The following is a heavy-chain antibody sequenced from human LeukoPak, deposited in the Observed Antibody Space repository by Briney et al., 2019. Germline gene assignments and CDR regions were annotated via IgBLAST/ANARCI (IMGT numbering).Heavy chain of an antibody. CDR1: GFTFSGYW. Sequence: GGSLRLSCATSGFTFSGYWMSWLRQPPGKGLEWVSRIRSDGSITTYAESVKGRFIISRDNARNTLYLQMNSLRAEDTAVYYCARDRSSSWYVTGWFDPWGQGTLVTVSS. D-gene: IGHD6-13*01. CDR3: ARDRSSSWYVTGWFDP. V-gene: IGHV3-74*01. CDR2: IRSDGSIT. J-gene: IGHJ5*02.